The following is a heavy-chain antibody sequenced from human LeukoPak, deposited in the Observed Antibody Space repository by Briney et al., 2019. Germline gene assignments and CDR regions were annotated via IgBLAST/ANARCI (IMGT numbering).Heavy chain of an antibody. J-gene: IGHJ4*02. V-gene: IGHV4-38-2*02. CDR3: ARDSRYCSGASCYS. D-gene: IGHD2-2*01. CDR1: GYSISSGY. CDR2: IHHPGST. Sequence: SETLSLTCTVSGYSISSGYWGRVRQPPGKGLEWIGSIHHPGSTYYNPSLKSRVTISIDTSKNQFSLKLSSVTAADTAVYYCARDSRYCSGASCYSWGQGTLVTVSS.